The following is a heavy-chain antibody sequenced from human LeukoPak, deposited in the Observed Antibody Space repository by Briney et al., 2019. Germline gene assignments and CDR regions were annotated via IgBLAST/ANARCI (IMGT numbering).Heavy chain of an antibody. CDR3: AKESSYYGSGSYYKAFDY. J-gene: IGHJ4*02. CDR2: ISGSASST. Sequence: PGRSLRLSCAASGFTFSSYAMSWVRQAPGKGLEWVSAISGSASSTYYADSVKGRFTISRDNSKNTLYLQMNSLRAEDTAVYYCAKESSYYGSGSYYKAFDYWGQGTLVTVSS. CDR1: GFTFSSYA. V-gene: IGHV3-23*01. D-gene: IGHD3-10*01.